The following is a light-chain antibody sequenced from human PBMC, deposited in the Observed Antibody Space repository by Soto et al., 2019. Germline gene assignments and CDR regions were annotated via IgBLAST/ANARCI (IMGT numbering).Light chain of an antibody. V-gene: IGLV2-14*01. CDR2: DVS. CDR3: SSYTSSSTVV. Sequence: QSALTQPASMSGSPGQSITISCTGTTSDIGAYNYVSWYQQHPGKAPKLMIYDVSYRPSGVSNRFSASKSGNTASLTISGLQAEDEDDYYCSSYTSSSTVVFGGGTKLTVL. CDR1: TSDIGAYNY. J-gene: IGLJ2*01.